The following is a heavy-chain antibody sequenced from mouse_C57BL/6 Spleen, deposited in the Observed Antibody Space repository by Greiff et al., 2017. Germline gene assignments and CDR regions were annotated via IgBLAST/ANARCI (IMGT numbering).Heavy chain of an antibody. V-gene: IGHV14-1*01. CDR1: GFNIKDYY. D-gene: IGHD1-1*01. J-gene: IGHJ2*01. CDR2: IDPEDGDT. CDR3: TTSYGSSYDFDY. Sequence: EVKLQESGAELVRPGASVKLSCTASGFNIKDYYMHWVKQRPEQGLEWIGRIDPEDGDTEYAPKFQGKATMTADTSSNTAYLQLSSLTSEDTAVYYCTTSYGSSYDFDYWGQGTTLTVSS.